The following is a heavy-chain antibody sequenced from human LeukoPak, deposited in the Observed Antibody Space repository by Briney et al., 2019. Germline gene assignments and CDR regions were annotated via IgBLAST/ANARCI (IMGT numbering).Heavy chain of an antibody. CDR2: INPSGGST. J-gene: IGHJ6*02. CDR3: ARCVAVAGTGPETYYYYGMDV. D-gene: IGHD6-19*01. V-gene: IGHV1-46*01. CDR1: RYTFTSYY. Sequence: ASVKVSCKASRYTFTSYYMHWVRQAPGQGLGWMGIINPSGGSTSYAQKFQGRVTMTRDTSTSTVYMELSSLRSEDTAVYYCARCVAVAGTGPETYYYYGMDVWGQGTTVTVSS.